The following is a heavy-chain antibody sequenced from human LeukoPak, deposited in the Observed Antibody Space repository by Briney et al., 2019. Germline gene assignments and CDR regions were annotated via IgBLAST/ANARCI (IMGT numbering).Heavy chain of an antibody. CDR3: ARDDGDDITIINDYYFDS. D-gene: IGHD3-16*01. CDR1: GFTFSDYT. J-gene: IGHJ4*02. V-gene: IGHV3-30-3*01. Sequence: PGGSLRLSCAAPGFTFSDYTMHWVRQAPGKGLEWVAVIFYDGNKKYYTDSVRGRFTISRDNSRNTLYLQMHSLTAEDTAVYFCARDDGDDITIINDYYFDSWGLGTLVTVSS. CDR2: IFYDGNKK.